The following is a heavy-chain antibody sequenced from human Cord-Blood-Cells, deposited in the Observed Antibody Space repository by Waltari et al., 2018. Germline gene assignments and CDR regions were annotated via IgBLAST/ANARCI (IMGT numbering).Heavy chain of an antibody. CDR2: INHSGST. V-gene: IGHV4-34*01. CDR3: ASEVGDIDY. J-gene: IGHJ4*02. CDR1: GGSFCGYY. Sequence: QVQLQQWGAGLLKPSETLSLTCAVYGGSFCGYYWGWIRQPPGKGLEWIGEINHSGSTNYNPSLKSRVTISVDTSKNQFSLKLSSVTAADTAVYYCASEVGDIDYWGQGTLVTVSS. D-gene: IGHD1-26*01.